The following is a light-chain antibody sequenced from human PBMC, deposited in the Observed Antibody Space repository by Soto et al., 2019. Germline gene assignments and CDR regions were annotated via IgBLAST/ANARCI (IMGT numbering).Light chain of an antibody. V-gene: IGKV1-39*01. CDR2: GAS. CDR3: QQSYSSPTT. Sequence: DIQMTQSPSFLSASVGDRVTITCRASQSIGKHLNWYQQKPGKAPKFLIYGASTLQNGVPSSFTGKGSGTDFTLTVNRLQPEDFATYYCQQSYSSPTTFGQGTRLEI. J-gene: IGKJ5*01. CDR1: QSIGKH.